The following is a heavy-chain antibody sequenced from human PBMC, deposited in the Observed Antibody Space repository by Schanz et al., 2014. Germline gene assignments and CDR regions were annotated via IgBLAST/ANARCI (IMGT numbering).Heavy chain of an antibody. CDR1: GYTFSSNA. D-gene: IGHD3-22*01. J-gene: IGHJ4*02. CDR3: AKVWGSDYFYPFDY. CDR2: ISGSGGST. Sequence: EVQLVESGGGLVQPGGSLRLSCAASGYTFSSNAMSWVRQAPGKGLEWVSTISGSGGSTYYADSVKGRFTISRDNSKNTLYLQMSSLRAEDTAVYYCAKVWGSDYFYPFDYWGQGTLVTVSS. V-gene: IGHV3-23*04.